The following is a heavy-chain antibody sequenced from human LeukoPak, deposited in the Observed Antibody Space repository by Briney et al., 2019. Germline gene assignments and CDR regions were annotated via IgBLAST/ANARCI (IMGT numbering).Heavy chain of an antibody. D-gene: IGHD1-26*01. CDR1: GFTFSSYA. V-gene: IGHV3-30-3*01. Sequence: GGSLRLSCAASGFTFSSYAMHWVRQAPGKGLEWVAVISYDGSNKYYADSVKGRFTISRDNSKNTLYLQMNSVRAEDTALYYCARDTWEPWGQGTLVTVSS. CDR3: ARDTWEP. CDR2: ISYDGSNK. J-gene: IGHJ5*02.